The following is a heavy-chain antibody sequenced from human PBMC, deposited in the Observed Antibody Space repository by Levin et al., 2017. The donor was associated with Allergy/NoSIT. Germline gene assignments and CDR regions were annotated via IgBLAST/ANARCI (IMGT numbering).Heavy chain of an antibody. Sequence: GGSLRLSCAASGFTFSSYAMSWVRQAPGKGLEWVSAISGSGGSTYYADSVKGRFTISRDNSKNTLYLQMNSLRAEDTAVYYCAKDILPAAIRVNAFDIWGQGTMVTVSS. V-gene: IGHV3-23*01. CDR1: GFTFSSYA. CDR3: AKDILPAAIRVNAFDI. D-gene: IGHD2-2*02. CDR2: ISGSGGST. J-gene: IGHJ3*02.